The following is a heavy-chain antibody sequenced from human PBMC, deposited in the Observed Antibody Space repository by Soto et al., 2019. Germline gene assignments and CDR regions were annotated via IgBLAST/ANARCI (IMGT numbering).Heavy chain of an antibody. D-gene: IGHD6-19*01. Sequence: QITLKESGPTLVKPTQTLTLTCSFSGFSLSSTRMAVGWIRQPPGKGLEWLALIYWDDDTRYSPFMKSRLTITTKTSKNQVGLTMSNMDPVDTASYYCAHSVVAGLGYYFDYWGQGTLVTVSS. CDR3: AHSVVAGLGYYFDY. CDR1: GFSLSSTRMA. J-gene: IGHJ4*02. CDR2: IYWDDDT. V-gene: IGHV2-5*02.